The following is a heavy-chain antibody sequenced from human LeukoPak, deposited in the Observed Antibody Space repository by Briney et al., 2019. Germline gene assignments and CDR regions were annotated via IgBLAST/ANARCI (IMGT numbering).Heavy chain of an antibody. Sequence: GGSLRLPCAASGFTFSSYAMHWVRQAPGKGLEWVAVISYDGSNKYYADSVKGRFTISRDNSKNTLYLQMNSLRAEDTAVYYCARGRSGMYSSSWYLYYYGMDVWGQGTTVTVSS. CDR2: ISYDGSNK. CDR3: ARGRSGMYSSSWYLYYYGMDV. CDR1: GFTFSSYA. V-gene: IGHV3-30-3*01. J-gene: IGHJ6*02. D-gene: IGHD6-13*01.